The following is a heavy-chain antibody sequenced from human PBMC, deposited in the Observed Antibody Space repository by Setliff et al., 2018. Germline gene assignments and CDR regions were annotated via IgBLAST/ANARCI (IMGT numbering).Heavy chain of an antibody. Sequence: KPSETLSLTCTVSGGSISSSTYHWHWIRQPPGKGLEWIGTFYGSGTTNYNPSLKSRATISVDTAKNQFSLKLSSVTAADTAVYHFARGKTFFGAFIRAFDIWGQGRMVTVSS. V-gene: IGHV4-39*07. J-gene: IGHJ3*02. CDR3: ARGKTFFGAFIRAFDI. CDR2: FYGSGTT. CDR1: GGSISSSTYH. D-gene: IGHD3-3*01.